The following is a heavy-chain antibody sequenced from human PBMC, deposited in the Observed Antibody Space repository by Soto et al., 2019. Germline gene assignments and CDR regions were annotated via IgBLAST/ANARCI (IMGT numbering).Heavy chain of an antibody. Sequence: GESLKISCQGSEYSFTSYWIAWVRQLPGKGLECMGIIYPGDSDTRYSPSFEGQVTISADKSINTAYLQWSSLKASDSAMYYWARPFDTSGWYDHWGQGTLVTVSS. J-gene: IGHJ5*02. CDR2: IYPGDSDT. CDR1: EYSFTSYW. D-gene: IGHD6-19*01. V-gene: IGHV5-51*01. CDR3: ARPFDTSGWYDH.